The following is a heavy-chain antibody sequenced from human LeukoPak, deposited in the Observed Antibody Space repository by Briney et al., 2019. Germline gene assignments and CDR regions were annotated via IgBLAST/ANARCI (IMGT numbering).Heavy chain of an antibody. V-gene: IGHV3-48*03. D-gene: IGHD3-3*01. Sequence: PGGSLRLSCTASGFTFSTYEMNWVRQAPGKGLVWVSYISGSGYPIYYADSVKGRFTISRDNAKNSLYLQMNSLRAGDTAIYYCARVRGLEWLLKHLDSWGQGTLVTVSS. J-gene: IGHJ4*02. CDR1: GFTFSTYE. CDR3: ARVRGLEWLLKHLDS. CDR2: ISGSGYPI.